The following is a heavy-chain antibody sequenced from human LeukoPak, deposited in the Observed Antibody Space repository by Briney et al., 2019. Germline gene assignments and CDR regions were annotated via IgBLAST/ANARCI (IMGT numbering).Heavy chain of an antibody. Sequence: SETLSLTCTVSGGSISSYYWSWIRQPPGKGLEWIGYIYYSGSTNYNPSLTSRVTISVDTSKNQFSLKLSSVIAADTAVYYCARGGYCSSTRCYTSFFLDYWGQGTLVTVSS. CDR1: GGSISSYY. D-gene: IGHD2-2*02. CDR2: IYYSGST. V-gene: IGHV4-59*08. J-gene: IGHJ4*01. CDR3: ARGGYCSSTRCYTSFFLDY.